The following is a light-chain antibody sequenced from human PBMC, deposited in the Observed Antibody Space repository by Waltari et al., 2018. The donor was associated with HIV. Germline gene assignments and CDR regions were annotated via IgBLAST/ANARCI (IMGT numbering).Light chain of an antibody. V-gene: IGKV3-11*01. J-gene: IGKJ1*01. CDR1: QTVTTY. CDR2: DAS. CDR3: QQRYNWWT. Sequence: EIVLTQSPAALSLSPGERATLSCRASQTVTTYLSWYQQKPGQPPRLLIYDASNRAPGIPARFSGSWSATDFTLTISTLEPEDSAVYFCQQRYNWWTFGQGTKVEIK.